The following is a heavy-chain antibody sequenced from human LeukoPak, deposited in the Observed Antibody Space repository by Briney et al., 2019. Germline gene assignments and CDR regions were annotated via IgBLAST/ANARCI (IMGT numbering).Heavy chain of an antibody. V-gene: IGHV4-39*07. CDR1: GGSISSSSYY. CDR3: ARSGVQGYRYFDY. D-gene: IGHD6-13*01. CDR2: IYYSGST. Sequence: SETLSLTCTVSGGSISSSSYYWGWIRQPPGKGLEWIGSIYYSGSTYYNPSLRSRVTISVDTSKSQFSPKLSSVTAADTAVYYCARSGVQGYRYFDYWGQGTLVTVSS. J-gene: IGHJ4*02.